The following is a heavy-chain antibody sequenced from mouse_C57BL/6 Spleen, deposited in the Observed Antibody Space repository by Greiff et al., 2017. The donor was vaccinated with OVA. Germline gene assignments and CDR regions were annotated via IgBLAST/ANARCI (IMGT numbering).Heavy chain of an antibody. CDR1: GYTFTSYW. J-gene: IGHJ4*01. V-gene: IGHV1-61*01. Sequence: QVQLQQPGAELVRPGSSVKLSCKASGYTFTSYWMDWVKQRPGQGLEWIGNIYPSDSETHYNQKFKDKATLTVDKSSSTASMQLSSLTSEDSAVYYCARQLRLNYYAMDYWGQGTSVTVSS. D-gene: IGHD3-2*02. CDR2: IYPSDSET. CDR3: ARQLRLNYYAMDY.